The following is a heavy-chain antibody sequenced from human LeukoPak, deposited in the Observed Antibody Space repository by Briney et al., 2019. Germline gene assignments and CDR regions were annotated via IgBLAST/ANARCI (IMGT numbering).Heavy chain of an antibody. D-gene: IGHD3-10*01. V-gene: IGHV1-2*02. CDR1: GYTFTGYY. CDR2: INRNSGGT. CDR3: ARSGGYLALDY. J-gene: IGHJ4*02. Sequence: ASVKVSCKASGYTFTGYYMHWVRQAPGQGLEWMGWINRNSGGTNYAQKFQGRVTMTRDTSISTAYMELSRLRSDDTAVYYCARSGGYLALDYWGQGTLVTVSS.